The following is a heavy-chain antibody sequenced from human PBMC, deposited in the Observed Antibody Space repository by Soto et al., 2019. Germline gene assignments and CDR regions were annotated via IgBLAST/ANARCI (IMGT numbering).Heavy chain of an antibody. D-gene: IGHD3-10*01. J-gene: IGHJ6*03. CDR2: IKDSGNI. V-gene: IGHV4-34*01. Sequence: QVQLQQWGAGLLKPSETLSLTCAVYGGSFSGYQWTWIRQTPGKRLGWIGEIKDSGNINYNPSLKSRVTILVDTPKKQISLKLSSVTAADTAVYYCARGLILWFGEFSRRGGYYYYMDVWGKGTTVTVSS. CDR1: GGSFSGYQ. CDR3: ARGLILWFGEFSRRGGYYYYMDV.